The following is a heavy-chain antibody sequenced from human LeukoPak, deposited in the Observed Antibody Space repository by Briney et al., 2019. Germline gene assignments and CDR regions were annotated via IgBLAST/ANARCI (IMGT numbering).Heavy chain of an antibody. CDR2: IYTSGST. D-gene: IGHD3-10*01. CDR1: GDSISGYY. CDR3: ARGYGSVTN. J-gene: IGHJ4*02. V-gene: IGHV4-4*07. Sequence: SETLSLTCTVSGDSISGYYWSWIRQPVGKALQWIGHIYTSGSTNYNPSLKSRVTMSVDTSKNQFSLKLSSVTAADTAVYYCARGYGSVTNWGQGTLVTVSS.